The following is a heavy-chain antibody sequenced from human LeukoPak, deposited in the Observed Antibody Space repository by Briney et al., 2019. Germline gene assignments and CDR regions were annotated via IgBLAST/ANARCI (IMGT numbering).Heavy chain of an antibody. J-gene: IGHJ5*02. CDR1: GYTFTGCY. CDR3: ASETSARYCRSTSCLGWFDP. CDR2: IDPNSGGT. Sequence: ASVKVSCKASGYTFTGCYMHWVRQAPGQGLEWMGWIDPNSGGTNYAPKFQGRVTMTRDTSISTAYMELSRLRSDDTAVYYCASETSARYCRSTSCLGWFDPWGQGTLVTVSS. V-gene: IGHV1-2*02. D-gene: IGHD2-2*01.